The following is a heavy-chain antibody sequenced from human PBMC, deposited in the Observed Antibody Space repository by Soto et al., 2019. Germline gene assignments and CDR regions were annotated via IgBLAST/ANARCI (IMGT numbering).Heavy chain of an antibody. D-gene: IGHD5-18*01. J-gene: IGHJ5*02. V-gene: IGHV2-5*02. CDR1: GFSLSTNGVG. CDR2: IYWDDDK. CDR3: AHGRVDTVLATES. Sequence: QITLKESGPTLLKPTQTLTLTCTFSGFSLSTNGVGVAWIRPPPGKALGWLPLIYWDDDKRYSPSLKSRLTTPKDSSNTQVVLTLTHMGLVDTATYCRAHGRVDTVLATESWGQGSLVTVSS.